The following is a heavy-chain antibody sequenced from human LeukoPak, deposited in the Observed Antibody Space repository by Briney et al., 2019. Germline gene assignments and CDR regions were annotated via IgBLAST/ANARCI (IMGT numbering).Heavy chain of an antibody. J-gene: IGHJ4*02. Sequence: PSETLSLTCTVSGASMSKSFWSWIRQPAGKGLEWIGRIYTSGTTNYNPSLKSRVTLSVDTSNNQFSLKLTSVTAADTALYYRARAPAGCGGTCAFDYWGQGTLVTVSS. CDR1: GASMSKSF. CDR3: ARAPAGCGGTCAFDY. CDR2: IYTSGTT. D-gene: IGHD2-15*01. V-gene: IGHV4-4*07.